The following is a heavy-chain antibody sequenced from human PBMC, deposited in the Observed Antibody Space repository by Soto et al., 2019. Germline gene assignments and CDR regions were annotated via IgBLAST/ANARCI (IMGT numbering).Heavy chain of an antibody. CDR3: ARDTLIYDFWSGYYQTYYYYGMDV. J-gene: IGHJ6*02. CDR1: GGTFSSYT. D-gene: IGHD3-3*01. Sequence: SVKVSCKASGGTFSSYTISWVRQAPGQGLEWMGRIIPILGIANYAQKFQGRVTITADKSTSTAYMELSSLRSEVTAVYYCARDTLIYDFWSGYYQTYYYYGMDVWGQGTTVTVSS. V-gene: IGHV1-69*04. CDR2: IIPILGIA.